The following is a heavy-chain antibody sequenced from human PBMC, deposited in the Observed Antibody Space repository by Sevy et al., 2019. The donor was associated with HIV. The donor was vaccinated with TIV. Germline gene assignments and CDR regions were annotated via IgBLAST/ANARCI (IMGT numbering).Heavy chain of an antibody. CDR2: INPNSGGT. D-gene: IGHD3-10*01. Sequence: ASVKVSCKASGYTFTGYYMHWVRQAPGQGLEWMGWINPNSGGTNYAQKFQGRVTMTRDTSISTAYMELRRLRSDDTAVYYCARDLWTTNPITMVRGVPYYFDYWGQGTLVTVSS. J-gene: IGHJ4*02. CDR1: GYTFTGYY. V-gene: IGHV1-2*02. CDR3: ARDLWTTNPITMVRGVPYYFDY.